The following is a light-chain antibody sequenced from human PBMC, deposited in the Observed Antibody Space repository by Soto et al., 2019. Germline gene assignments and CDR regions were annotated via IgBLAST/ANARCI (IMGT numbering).Light chain of an antibody. CDR2: DVS. J-gene: IGLJ1*01. CDR1: SSDVGGYNY. V-gene: IGLV2-14*03. Sequence: QSVLTQPASVSGSPGQSITISCTGTSSDVGGYNYVSWYQHQPGKAPKLMIYDVSNRPSGVSNRFSGSKSGNTASLTISGLQAEDEADYYCSSYTTSSTYVFATGTKVTVL. CDR3: SSYTTSSTYV.